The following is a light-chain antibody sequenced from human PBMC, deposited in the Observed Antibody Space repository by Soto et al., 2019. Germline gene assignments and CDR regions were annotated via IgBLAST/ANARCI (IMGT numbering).Light chain of an antibody. CDR3: QSYDSSLSGWV. J-gene: IGLJ1*01. Sequence: QSVLTQPPSVSGAPGQRVTISCTGSSPNIGAGYDVHWYQQLPGTAPKLLIYGNSNRPSGVPDRFSGSKSGTSASLAITGLRAEDEADYYCQSYDSSLSGWVFGTGTKLTVL. CDR2: GNS. CDR1: SPNIGAGYD. V-gene: IGLV1-40*01.